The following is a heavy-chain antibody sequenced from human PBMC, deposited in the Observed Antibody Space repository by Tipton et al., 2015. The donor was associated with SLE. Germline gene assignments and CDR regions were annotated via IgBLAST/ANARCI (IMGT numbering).Heavy chain of an antibody. J-gene: IGHJ3*02. CDR2: IYYSGST. Sequence: TLSLTCTVSGGSISNYYWSWIRQPPGKGLEWIGYIYYSGSTNYNPSLKSRVTISIDTSKNQFSLKLSSVTAADTAVYYCARAVGSGDAFVIWGQGTMVTVYS. V-gene: IGHV4-59*01. CDR1: GGSISNYY. CDR3: ARAVGSGDAFVI. D-gene: IGHD1-26*01.